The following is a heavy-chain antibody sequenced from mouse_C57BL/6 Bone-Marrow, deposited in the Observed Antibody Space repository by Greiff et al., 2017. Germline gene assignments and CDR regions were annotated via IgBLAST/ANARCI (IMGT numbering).Heavy chain of an antibody. CDR2: IYPGSGNT. D-gene: IGHD4-1*01. CDR1: GYTFTSYY. V-gene: IGHV1-66*01. Sequence: VMLVESGPELVKPGASVKISCKASGYTFTSYYIHWVKQRPGQGLEWIGWIYPGSGNTKYNEKFKGKATLTADTSSSTAYMPLSSLTSEDSAVCYCAGPLTGFYFDYWGQGTTLTVSS. CDR3: AGPLTGFYFDY. J-gene: IGHJ2*01.